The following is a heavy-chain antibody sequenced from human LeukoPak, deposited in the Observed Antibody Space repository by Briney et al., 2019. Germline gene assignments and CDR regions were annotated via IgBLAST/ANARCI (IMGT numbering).Heavy chain of an antibody. D-gene: IGHD1-1*01. CDR1: GGSFSGYY. CDR3: ARDAGWNVDY. V-gene: IGHV4-34*01. J-gene: IGHJ4*02. Sequence: PSETLSLTCAVYGGSFSGYYWSWIRQPPGKGLEWIGELNHSGSTNYNPSLKSRVTVSVDTSKNQFSLKLSSVTAADTAVYYCARDAGWNVDYWGQGTLVTVSS. CDR2: LNHSGST.